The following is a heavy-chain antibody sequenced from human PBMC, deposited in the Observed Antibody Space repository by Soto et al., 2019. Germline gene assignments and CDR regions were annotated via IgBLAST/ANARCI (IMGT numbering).Heavy chain of an antibody. CDR1: GFTFSSYG. V-gene: IGHV3-33*01. CDR2: IWYDGSNK. CDR3: ARPSTGTSEFDY. Sequence: GGSLRLSCAASGFTFSSYGMHWVRQAPGKGLEWVAVIWYDGSNKYYADSVKGRFTISRDNSKNTLYLQMNSLRAEDTAVYYCARPSTGTSEFDYWGQGTLVTVSS. D-gene: IGHD1-1*01. J-gene: IGHJ4*02.